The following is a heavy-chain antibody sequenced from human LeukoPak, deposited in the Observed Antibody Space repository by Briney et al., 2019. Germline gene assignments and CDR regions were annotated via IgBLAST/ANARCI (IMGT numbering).Heavy chain of an antibody. D-gene: IGHD3-10*01. J-gene: IGHJ4*02. V-gene: IGHV3-23*01. CDR3: AKEPAYYYGSGNIFDY. CDR1: GFTFSSYG. Sequence: PGGSLRLSCAASGFTFSSYGMSWVRQAPGKGLEWVSAISGSGGSTYYADSVKGRFTISRDNSKNTLYLQMNSLRAGDTAVYYCAKEPAYYYGSGNIFDYWGQGTLVTVSS. CDR2: ISGSGGST.